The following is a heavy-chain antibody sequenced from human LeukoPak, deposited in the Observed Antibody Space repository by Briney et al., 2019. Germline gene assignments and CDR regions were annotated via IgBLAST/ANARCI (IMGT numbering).Heavy chain of an antibody. V-gene: IGHV3-30*04. J-gene: IGHJ6*02. D-gene: IGHD3-3*01. CDR3: ARDKPFLEWLSTPYYYYYSGMDV. Sequence: GGSLRLSCAASGFTFSSYAMHWVRQAPGKGLEWVAVISYDGSNKYYADSVKGRFTISRDNSKNTLYLQMNSLRAEDTAVYYCARDKPFLEWLSTPYYYYYSGMDVWAQGPTVTVSS. CDR1: GFTFSSYA. CDR2: ISYDGSNK.